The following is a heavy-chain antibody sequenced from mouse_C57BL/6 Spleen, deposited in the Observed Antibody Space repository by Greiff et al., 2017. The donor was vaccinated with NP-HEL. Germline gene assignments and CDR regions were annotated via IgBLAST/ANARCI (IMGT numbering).Heavy chain of an antibody. Sequence: EVQLQESGGDLVKPGGSLKLSCAASGFTFSSYGMSWVRQTPDKRLEWVATISSGGSYTYYPDSVKGRFTISRDNAKNTLYLQMSSLKSEDTAMYYWARQDDQGYFDVWGTGTTVTVSS. CDR3: ARQDDQGYFDV. CDR2: ISSGGSYT. CDR1: GFTFSSYG. D-gene: IGHD2-3*01. V-gene: IGHV5-6*01. J-gene: IGHJ1*03.